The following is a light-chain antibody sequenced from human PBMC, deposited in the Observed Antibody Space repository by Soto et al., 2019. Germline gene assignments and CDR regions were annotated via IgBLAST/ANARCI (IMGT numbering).Light chain of an antibody. CDR2: AAS. CDR3: QQSYSRPLT. V-gene: IGKV1-39*01. Sequence: DIQMTQAPSSLSASVGDRVTITCRASQSITNYLNWYQQKVGKAPQLLIYAASTLQSGVPSRFSGIGSGTDFTLIINNLQPEDFATYYCQQSYSRPLTFGGGTKVE. CDR1: QSITNY. J-gene: IGKJ4*01.